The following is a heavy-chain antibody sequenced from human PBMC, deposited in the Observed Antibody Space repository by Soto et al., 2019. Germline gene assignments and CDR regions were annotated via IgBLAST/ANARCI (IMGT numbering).Heavy chain of an antibody. V-gene: IGHV4-59*01. D-gene: IGHD5-12*01. J-gene: IGHJ4*02. CDR3: ARGDGYNLPFDY. Sequence: QVQLQESGPGLVKPSETLSLTCTVSGGSISSYYWSWIRQPPGKGLEWIGYIYYSGSTNYNPSLKSRVTLSVDTSKNQFSLKLSSVTAADTAVYYCARGDGYNLPFDYWGQGTLVTVSS. CDR2: IYYSGST. CDR1: GGSISSYY.